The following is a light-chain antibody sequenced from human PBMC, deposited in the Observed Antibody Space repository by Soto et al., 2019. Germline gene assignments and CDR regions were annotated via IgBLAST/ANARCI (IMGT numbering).Light chain of an antibody. V-gene: IGLV1-51*02. CDR1: SSNIGNNY. J-gene: IGLJ1*01. CDR3: GTWDSSLSADV. CDR2: ENN. Sequence: QGQKVTISCSGSSSNIGNNYVSWYQQLPGTAPKLLIYENNKRPSGIPDRFSGSKSGTSATLGITGLQTGDEADYYCGTWDSSLSADVFGTGTKVTVL.